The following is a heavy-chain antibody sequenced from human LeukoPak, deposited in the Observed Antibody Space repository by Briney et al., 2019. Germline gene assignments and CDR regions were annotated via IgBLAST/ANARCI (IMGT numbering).Heavy chain of an antibody. CDR1: GGSISSYY. Sequence: PSETLSLTCAVSGGSISSYYWSWIRQPPGKGLEWIGYIYYSGSTNYNPSLKSRVTISVDTSKNQFSLKLSSVTAADTAVYYCARHVYDYVWGSYRPNRDAFDIWGQGTMVTVSS. D-gene: IGHD3-16*02. V-gene: IGHV4-59*08. J-gene: IGHJ3*02. CDR2: IYYSGST. CDR3: ARHVYDYVWGSYRPNRDAFDI.